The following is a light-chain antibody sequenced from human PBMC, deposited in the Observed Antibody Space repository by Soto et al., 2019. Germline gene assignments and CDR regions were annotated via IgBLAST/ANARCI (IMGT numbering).Light chain of an antibody. CDR2: DVN. J-gene: IGLJ1*01. CDR3: CSYATGSVYV. Sequence: QAVVTQPASVSGSPGQSITISCTGTSSDVGGYNYVSWYQQHPGKVPKLMMFDVNNRPSGVSNRFSGSKSGNTASLTISGLQAEDEADYFCCSYATGSVYVFGTGTKLTVL. V-gene: IGLV2-14*01. CDR1: SSDVGGYNY.